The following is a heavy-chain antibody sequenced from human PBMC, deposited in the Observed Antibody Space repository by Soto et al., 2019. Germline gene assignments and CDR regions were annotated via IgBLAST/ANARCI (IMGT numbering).Heavy chain of an antibody. CDR2: IIPIFGTA. V-gene: IGHV1-69*13. Sequence: GASVKVSCKASGCTFSSYAISCVRQAPGQGLEWMGGIIPIFGTANYAQKFQGRVTITADESTSTAYMELSSLRSEDTAVYYCARGQFGDKVVVSPWDYYYGMDVWGQGTTVTVSS. J-gene: IGHJ6*02. CDR1: GCTFSSYA. D-gene: IGHD3-22*01. CDR3: ARGQFGDKVVVSPWDYYYGMDV.